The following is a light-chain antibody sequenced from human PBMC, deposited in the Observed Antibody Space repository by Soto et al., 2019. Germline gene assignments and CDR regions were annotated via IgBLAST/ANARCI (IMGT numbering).Light chain of an antibody. CDR3: QVGQSSSDVF. CDR2: YDS. CDR1: NIGSKS. Sequence: SYELTQPPSVSVAPGKTARITCGGNNIGSKSVQWYQQKPGQAPVLVVYYDSDRPSGIPERFSGSNSGNTATLTIRRVEAADEAYYYCQVGQSSSDVFFGGGTKLTVL. V-gene: IGLV3-21*01. J-gene: IGLJ2*01.